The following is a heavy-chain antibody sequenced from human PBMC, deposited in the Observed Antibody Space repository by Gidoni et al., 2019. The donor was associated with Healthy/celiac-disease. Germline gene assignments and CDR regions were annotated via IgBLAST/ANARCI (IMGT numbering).Heavy chain of an antibody. CDR2: ISSSSSYI. Sequence: EVQLVESGGRLVQPGGYLRPLCAASAVHFSSYSMNWVRQAPGKGLEWVSSISSSSSYIYYADSVKGRFTISRDNAKNSLYLQMNSLRAEDAAVYYCATFTGYSSGWYSYFDYWGQGTLVTVSS. J-gene: IGHJ4*02. CDR3: ATFTGYSSGWYSYFDY. D-gene: IGHD6-19*01. V-gene: IGHV3-21*01. CDR1: AVHFSSYS.